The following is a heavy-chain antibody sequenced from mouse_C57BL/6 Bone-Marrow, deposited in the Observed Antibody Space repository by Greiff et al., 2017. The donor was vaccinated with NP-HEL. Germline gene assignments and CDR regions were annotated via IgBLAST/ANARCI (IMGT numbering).Heavy chain of an antibody. Sequence: EVKLMESGGDLVKPGGSLKLSCAASGFTFSSYGMSWVRQTPDKRLEWVATISSGGSYTYYPDSVKGRFTISRDNAKNTLYLQMSSLKSEDTAMYYCARQRGSNYAYYFDYWGQGTTLTVSS. V-gene: IGHV5-6*01. J-gene: IGHJ2*01. CDR2: ISSGGSYT. D-gene: IGHD2-5*01. CDR3: ARQRGSNYAYYFDY. CDR1: GFTFSSYG.